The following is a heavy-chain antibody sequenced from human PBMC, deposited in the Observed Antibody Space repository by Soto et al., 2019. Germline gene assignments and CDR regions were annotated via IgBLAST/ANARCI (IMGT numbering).Heavy chain of an antibody. CDR1: GGSISSYY. Sequence: SEILSLTCTVSGGSISSYYWSWIRQPPGRGLEWIGYIYYSGSTNYNPSLKSRVTISVDTSKNQFSLKLSSVTAADTAVYYCARVYGYSYGPPPPYYFDYWGQGTLVTVSS. CDR2: IYYSGST. V-gene: IGHV4-59*01. D-gene: IGHD5-18*01. J-gene: IGHJ4*02. CDR3: ARVYGYSYGPPPPYYFDY.